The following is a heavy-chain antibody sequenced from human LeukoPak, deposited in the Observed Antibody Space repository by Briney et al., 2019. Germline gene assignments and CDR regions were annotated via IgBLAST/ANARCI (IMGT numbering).Heavy chain of an antibody. V-gene: IGHV3-73*01. J-gene: IGHJ4*02. D-gene: IGHD3-10*01. Sequence: GGSLRLSCAASGFTFSGSAMHWVRQASGKGLEWVGRIRSKANSYATAYAASVKGRFTVSRDDSKNTAYLQMNSLKTEDTAVYYCTPAGGSGSYSGYWGQGTLVTVSS. CDR3: TPAGGSGSYSGY. CDR1: GFTFSGSA. CDR2: IRSKANSYAT.